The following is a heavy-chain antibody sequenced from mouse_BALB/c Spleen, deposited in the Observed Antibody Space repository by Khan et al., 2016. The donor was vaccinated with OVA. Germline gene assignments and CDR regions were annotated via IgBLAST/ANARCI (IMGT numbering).Heavy chain of an antibody. CDR2: IYYSGTV. V-gene: IGHV3-5*02. CDR1: GISITSGNYR. J-gene: IGHJ1*01. CDR3: ARDYGSLYWYFDV. D-gene: IGHD1-1*01. Sequence: DVQLQESGPGLVKPSQTVSLTCTVTGISITSGNYRWSWIQQFPGNKLEWIGNIYYSGTVTYNPSLTSRTTITRDTSKTQFFLEMNSLTAEDAATYSCARDYGSLYWYFDVWGAGTTVTVSS.